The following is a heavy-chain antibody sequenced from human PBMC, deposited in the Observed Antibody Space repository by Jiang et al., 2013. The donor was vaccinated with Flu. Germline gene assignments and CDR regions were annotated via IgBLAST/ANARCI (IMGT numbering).Heavy chain of an antibody. CDR2: MYYSGST. CDR1: GGSISNQF. CDR3: ARLRGREFDD. D-gene: IGHD5-24*01. Sequence: GSGLVKPSETLSLTCTVSGGSISNQFWSWIRQPPGKGLEWIVYMYYSGSTNYNPSLKSRVTMSVDTSKNQFYLKLNSVTAADTAVYYCARLRGREFDDWGQGPWSPSPQ. J-gene: IGHJ4*02. V-gene: IGHV4-59*08.